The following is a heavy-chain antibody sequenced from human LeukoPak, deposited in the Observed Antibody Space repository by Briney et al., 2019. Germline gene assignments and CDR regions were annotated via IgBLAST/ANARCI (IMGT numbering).Heavy chain of an antibody. CDR2: ISGSGGST. Sequence: GGSLRLSCAASGFTFSSYGMSWVRQAPGKGLEWVSAISGSGGSTYYADSVKGRFTISRDNSKNTLYLQMNSLRAEDTAVYYCAKDFLEQWLVQRNNWFDPWGQGTLVTVSS. CDR1: GFTFSSYG. CDR3: AKDFLEQWLVQRNNWFDP. J-gene: IGHJ5*02. D-gene: IGHD6-19*01. V-gene: IGHV3-23*01.